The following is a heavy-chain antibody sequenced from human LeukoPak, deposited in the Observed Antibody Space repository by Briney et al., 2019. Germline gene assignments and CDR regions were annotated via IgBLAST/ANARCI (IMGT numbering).Heavy chain of an antibody. CDR2: TNHSGST. D-gene: IGHD6-19*01. V-gene: IGHV4-34*01. CDR3: ARGVAVAGTDTDDYYYGMDV. CDR1: GGSFSGYY. J-gene: IGHJ6*02. Sequence: SETLSLTCAVYGGSFSGYYWSWIRQPPGKGLEWIGETNHSGSTNYNPSLKSRVTISVDTSKNQFSLKLSSVTAADTAVYYCARGVAVAGTDTDDYYYGMDVWGQGTTVTVSS.